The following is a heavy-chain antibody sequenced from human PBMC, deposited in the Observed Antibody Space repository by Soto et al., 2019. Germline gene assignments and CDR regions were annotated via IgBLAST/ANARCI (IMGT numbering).Heavy chain of an antibody. Sequence: QPGGSLRLSCAASGFIFNKYWMHWVRQAPGKGLVWVSRINGDGDSTDYADSVKGRFIISRDNAKNMLYLQMNSLRAEDTAVYYSARDPALDVWGHGTTFIVSS. CDR2: INGDGDST. CDR1: GFIFNKYW. CDR3: ARDPALDV. J-gene: IGHJ6*02. V-gene: IGHV3-74*01.